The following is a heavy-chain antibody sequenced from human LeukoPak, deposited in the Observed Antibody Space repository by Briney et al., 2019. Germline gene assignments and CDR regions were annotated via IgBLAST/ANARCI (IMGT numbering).Heavy chain of an antibody. CDR2: IKQDGSEK. J-gene: IGHJ4*02. D-gene: IGHD6-13*01. V-gene: IGHV3-7*01. CDR1: GFTFSRYW. Sequence: PGGSLRLSCAASGFTFSRYWMSWVRQAPGKGLEWVANIKQDGSEKYYVDSVKGRFTISRDNAKNSLYLQMNSLRAEDTAVYYCARSAGSSRWYEGYYFDYWGQGTLVTVSS. CDR3: ARSAGSSRWYEGYYFDY.